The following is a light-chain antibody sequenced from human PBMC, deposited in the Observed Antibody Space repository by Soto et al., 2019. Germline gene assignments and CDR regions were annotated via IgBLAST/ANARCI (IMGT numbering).Light chain of an antibody. CDR2: KAS. CDR1: QSISSW. J-gene: IGKJ4*01. Sequence: DIQLTKSHSTLSASVGERVTLTCRASQSISSWLAWYQQKPGKAPKLLIYKASSLESGVPSRFSGSGSGTDFTFTISSLQPEDIATYYCQQYDNLLLTFGGGTKVDIK. V-gene: IGKV1-5*03. CDR3: QQYDNLLLT.